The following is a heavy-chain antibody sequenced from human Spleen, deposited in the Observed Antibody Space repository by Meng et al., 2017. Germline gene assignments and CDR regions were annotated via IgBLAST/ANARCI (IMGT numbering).Heavy chain of an antibody. V-gene: IGHV3-74*03. CDR2: INTDASST. Sequence: GGSLRLSCAASGFTFSSYNMHWVRQTPGEGLVWVSRINTDASSTTYADSVKGRFTISRDDAKNTVYLQMNSLRAEDTAVYYCARDSSTWEVGVFSLDYWGQGSLVTVSS. CDR3: ARDSSTWEVGVFSLDY. D-gene: IGHD6-13*01. CDR1: GFTFSSYN. J-gene: IGHJ4*02.